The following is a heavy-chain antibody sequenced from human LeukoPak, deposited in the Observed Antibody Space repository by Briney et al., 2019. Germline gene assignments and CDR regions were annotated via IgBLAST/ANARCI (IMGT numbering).Heavy chain of an antibody. Sequence: SETLSLTCTVSGGSISSYYWSWIRQPPGKGLQWIGHIYYSGSTNYTPSLKSRVTISVDTSKNQFSLKLSSVTAADTAVYYCARDLTYYDSSGYTYYYGMDVWGQGTRVTVFS. CDR3: ARDLTYYDSSGYTYYYGMDV. J-gene: IGHJ6*02. D-gene: IGHD3-22*01. CDR2: IYYSGST. V-gene: IGHV4-59*01. CDR1: GGSISSYY.